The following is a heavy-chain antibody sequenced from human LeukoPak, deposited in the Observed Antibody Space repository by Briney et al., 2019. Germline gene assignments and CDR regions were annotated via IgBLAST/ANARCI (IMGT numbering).Heavy chain of an antibody. V-gene: IGHV3-23*01. CDR3: AKSYNGYESKPDY. CDR2: ISNSGGRT. Sequence: PGGSLRLSCAASGFTCNSCAMSWVRQAPGKGLEWVSSISNSGGRTFYTDSVKGRFTISRDNSKITLYLQMNSLRAEDTAVYYCAKSYNGYESKPDYWGQGTLVTVSS. CDR1: GFTCNSCA. J-gene: IGHJ4*02. D-gene: IGHD5-12*01.